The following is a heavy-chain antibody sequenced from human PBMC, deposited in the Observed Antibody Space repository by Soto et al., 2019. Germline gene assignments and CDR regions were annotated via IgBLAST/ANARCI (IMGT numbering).Heavy chain of an antibody. J-gene: IGHJ4*02. CDR2: IYWDDDR. CDR3: AHRLLRTVFRLVTTTAIYFDF. Sequence: QITLKESGPTVVKPTETLTLTCTFSGFSLTTSGVGVGWVRQSPGKAPEWLALIYWDDDRRYSTSLKSRLTITKDTSKNRVVLTMANVDPADAATYYCAHRLLRTVFRLVTTTAIYFDFWGQGTPVVVSS. V-gene: IGHV2-5*02. CDR1: GFSLTTSGVG. D-gene: IGHD3-3*01.